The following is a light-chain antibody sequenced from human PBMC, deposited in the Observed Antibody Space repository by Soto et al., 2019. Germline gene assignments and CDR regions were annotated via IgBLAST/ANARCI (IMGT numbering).Light chain of an antibody. CDR1: SSDVGNYNL. CDR3: CSYGGINSFYV. J-gene: IGLJ1*01. Sequence: QSALTQPASVSGSPGQSITVSCNGTSSDVGNYNLVSWYQQYPGKAPKVIIYEATKRPSGVSNRFSASKSGNTASLTISGLQADDEADYYCCSYGGINSFYVFGTGTKVTVL. V-gene: IGLV2-23*01. CDR2: EAT.